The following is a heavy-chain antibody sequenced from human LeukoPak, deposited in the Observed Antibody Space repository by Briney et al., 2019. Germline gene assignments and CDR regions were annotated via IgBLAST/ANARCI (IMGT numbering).Heavy chain of an antibody. V-gene: IGHV1-69*06. Sequence: SVKVSCKASGGTFSSYAISWVRQAPGQGLEWMGGIIPIFGTANYAQKFQGRVTMTEDTSTDTAYMELSSLRSEDTAVYYCATPPAITMVRGVSPYYFDYWGQGTLVTVSS. CDR1: GGTFSSYA. CDR3: ATPPAITMVRGVSPYYFDY. D-gene: IGHD3-10*01. J-gene: IGHJ4*02. CDR2: IIPIFGTA.